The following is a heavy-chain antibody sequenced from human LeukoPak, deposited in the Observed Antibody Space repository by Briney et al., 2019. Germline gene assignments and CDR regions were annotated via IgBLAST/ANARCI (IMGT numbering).Heavy chain of an antibody. V-gene: IGHV4-59*08. J-gene: IGHJ4*02. Sequence: SGTLSLTCTVSGASISSYYWSWIRQPPGKGLEWIAYIYYSGSTNYNPSLKSRVTISVDTSKNQFSLKLSPVAAADTAVYYCARRGRYFDWFDYWGQGTLVTVSS. D-gene: IGHD3-9*01. CDR2: IYYSGST. CDR3: ARRGRYFDWFDY. CDR1: GASISSYY.